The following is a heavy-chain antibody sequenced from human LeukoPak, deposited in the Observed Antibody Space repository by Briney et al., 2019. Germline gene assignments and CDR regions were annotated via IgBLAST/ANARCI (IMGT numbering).Heavy chain of an antibody. CDR3: ARNTEIYSSGPRGVDY. Sequence: GGSLRLSCAASGFTFSSYSMNWVRQAPGKGLEWVSSISSSSSYIYYADSVKGRFTISRDNAKNSLYLQMNSLRAEDTAVYYCARNTEIYSSGPRGVDYWGQGTLVTVSS. V-gene: IGHV3-21*01. D-gene: IGHD6-25*01. CDR2: ISSSSSYI. J-gene: IGHJ4*02. CDR1: GFTFSSYS.